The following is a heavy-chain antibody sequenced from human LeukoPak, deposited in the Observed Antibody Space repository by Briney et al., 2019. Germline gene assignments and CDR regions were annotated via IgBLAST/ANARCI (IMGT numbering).Heavy chain of an antibody. CDR2: IYYSGST. J-gene: IGHJ4*02. CDR3: ARFVAIVSYFDY. V-gene: IGHV4-59*01. CDR1: GGSISSYY. Sequence: SETLSLTCTVSGGSISSYYWSWIRQPPGKGLEWIGYIYYSGSTNYNPSLKSRVTISVDTSKNQFSLKLSSVTAADTAVYYCARFVAIVSYFDYWGQGTLVTVSS. D-gene: IGHD3-16*02.